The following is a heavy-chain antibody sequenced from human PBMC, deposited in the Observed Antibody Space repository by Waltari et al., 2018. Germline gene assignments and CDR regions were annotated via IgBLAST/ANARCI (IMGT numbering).Heavy chain of an antibody. V-gene: IGHV3-21*01. CDR2: ISSSSSYI. Sequence: EVQLVESGGGLVKPGGSLRLSCAASGFTFSSYRMNWVRQAPGKGLEWVSSISSSSSYIYYADSVKGRFTISRDNAKNSLYLQMNSLRAEDTAVYYCARAREFEYSSSSNFDYWGQGTLVTVSS. CDR3: ARAREFEYSSSSNFDY. J-gene: IGHJ4*02. CDR1: GFTFSSYR. D-gene: IGHD6-6*01.